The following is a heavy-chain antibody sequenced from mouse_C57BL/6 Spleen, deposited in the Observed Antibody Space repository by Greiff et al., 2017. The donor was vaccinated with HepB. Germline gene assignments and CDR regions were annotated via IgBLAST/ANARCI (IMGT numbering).Heavy chain of an antibody. V-gene: IGHV1-61*01. CDR3: ARDSSYYFDC. D-gene: IGHD3-2*01. J-gene: IGHJ2*01. CDR1: GYTFTSYW. Sequence: VQLQQPGAELVRPGSSVKLSCKASGYTFTSYWMDWVKQRPGQGLEWIGNIYPSDSETHYNQKFKDKATLTVDKSSSTAYMQLSSLTSEDSAVYYCARDSSYYFDCWGQGTTLTVSS. CDR2: IYPSDSET.